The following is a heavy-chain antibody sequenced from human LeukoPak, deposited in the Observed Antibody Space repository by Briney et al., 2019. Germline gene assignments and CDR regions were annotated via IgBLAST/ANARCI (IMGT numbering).Heavy chain of an antibody. CDR3: ARDQYYYDSSGYYRFDY. J-gene: IGHJ4*02. CDR1: GGSISSYY. V-gene: IGHV4-59*12. CDR2: IYYSGST. Sequence: ESSETLSLTCTVSGGSISSYYWSWIRQPPGKGLEWIGYIYYSGSTNYNPSLKSRVTISVDTSKNQFSLKLSSATAADTAVYYCARDQYYYDSSGYYRFDYWGQGTLVTVSS. D-gene: IGHD3-22*01.